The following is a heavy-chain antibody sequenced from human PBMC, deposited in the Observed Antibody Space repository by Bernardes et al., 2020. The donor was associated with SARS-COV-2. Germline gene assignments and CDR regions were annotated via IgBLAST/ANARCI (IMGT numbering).Heavy chain of an antibody. CDR3: AKDLFTILGVELN. D-gene: IGHD3-3*01. J-gene: IGHJ4*02. CDR2: IYYSGST. V-gene: IGHV4-59*12. Sequence: SETLSLTCTVSGGSISSYYWSWIRQPPGKGLEWIGYIYYSGSTNYNPSLKSRVTISVDTSKNQFSLKLSSVTAADTAVYYCAKDLFTILGVELNWGQGTLVTVSS. CDR1: GGSISSYY.